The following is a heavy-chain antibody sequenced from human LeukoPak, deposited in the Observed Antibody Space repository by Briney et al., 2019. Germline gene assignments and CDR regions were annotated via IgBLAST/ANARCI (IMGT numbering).Heavy chain of an antibody. J-gene: IGHJ3*02. CDR1: GFTFKNYE. Sequence: TGGSLRLSCAASGFTFKNYEMNWIRQAPGKGQEWISYISVSGRTIDYADSVEGRFTISRENAENSVYLQMNSLRAEDTAIYFCVRETSTQPGDGFDIGGQGTMVTVSS. CDR2: ISVSGRTI. CDR3: VRETSTQPGDGFDI. V-gene: IGHV3-48*03.